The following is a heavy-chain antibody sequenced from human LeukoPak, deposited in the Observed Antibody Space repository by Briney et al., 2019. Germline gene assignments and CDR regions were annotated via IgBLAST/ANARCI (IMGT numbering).Heavy chain of an antibody. Sequence: GGSLRLSCAASGFIVSDNYMSWVRQAPGKGLEWVSVIYSGGSTYYADSVKGRFTISRDNSKNTLYLQMNSLRAEDTAVYYCARSARLLWFGELSGWGQGTLVTVSS. V-gene: IGHV3-53*01. J-gene: IGHJ4*02. CDR3: ARSARLLWFGELSG. D-gene: IGHD3-10*01. CDR1: GFIVSDNY. CDR2: IYSGGST.